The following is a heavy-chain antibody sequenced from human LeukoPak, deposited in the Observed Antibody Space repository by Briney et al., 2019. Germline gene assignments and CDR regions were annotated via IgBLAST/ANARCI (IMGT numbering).Heavy chain of an antibody. CDR1: GFTFSSYG. D-gene: IGHD2-15*01. Sequence: GGSLRLSCAASGFTFSSYGMSWVRQAPGKGLEWVSAISGSGGSTYYADSVKGRFTISRDNSKNTLYLQMNSLRAEDTAVYYCAKDCRTGDYYYYYMDVWGKGTTVTVSS. J-gene: IGHJ6*03. CDR3: AKDCRTGDYYYYYMDV. CDR2: ISGSGGST. V-gene: IGHV3-23*01.